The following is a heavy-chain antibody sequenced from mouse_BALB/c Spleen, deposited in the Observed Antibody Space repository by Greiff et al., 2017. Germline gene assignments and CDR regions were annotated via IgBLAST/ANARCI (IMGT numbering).Heavy chain of an antibody. CDR2: ISNLAYSI. Sequence: EVKLVESGGGLVQPGGSRKLSCAASGFTFSDYGMAWVRQAPGKGPEWVAFISNLAYSIYYADTVTGRFTISRENAKNTLYLEMSSLRSEDTAMYYCARDRDYDYAMDYWGQGTSVTVSS. CDR1: GFTFSDYG. V-gene: IGHV5-15*02. CDR3: ARDRDYDYAMDY. J-gene: IGHJ4*01. D-gene: IGHD2-4*01.